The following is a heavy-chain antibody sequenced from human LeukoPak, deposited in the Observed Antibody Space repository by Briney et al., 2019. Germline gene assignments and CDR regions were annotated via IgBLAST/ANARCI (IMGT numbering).Heavy chain of an antibody. J-gene: IGHJ4*02. V-gene: IGHV3-7*01. D-gene: IGHD1-1*01. CDR1: GFTFSTYW. Sequence: GGSLRLSCAASGFTFSTYWMSWVRQAAGKGLEWVANIKQDGSEKYYVDSVKDRFTISRDNAKNSLYLQMNSLRVEDTAVHYCARNDYRTFDSWDQGTLVTVSS. CDR3: ARNDYRTFDS. CDR2: IKQDGSEK.